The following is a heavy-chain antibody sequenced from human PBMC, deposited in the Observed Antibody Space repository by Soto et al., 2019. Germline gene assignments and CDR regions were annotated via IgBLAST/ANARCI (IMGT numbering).Heavy chain of an antibody. D-gene: IGHD2-21*02. CDR3: ARQPTKGNTDLWVDP. Sequence: SQTLSLSCNVSGGSISTSRSYWAWIRQPPGKGLEWLANIFYSGSTYYNPTLASRVTVSVDTSKNEFSLKLRSVTAADEAVYYCARQPTKGNTDLWVDPWGQGTLVSGSS. CDR1: GGSISTSRSY. J-gene: IGHJ5*02. V-gene: IGHV4-39*01. CDR2: IFYSGST.